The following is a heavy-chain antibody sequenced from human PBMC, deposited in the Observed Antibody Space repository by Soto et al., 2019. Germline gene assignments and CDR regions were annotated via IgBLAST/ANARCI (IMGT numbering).Heavy chain of an antibody. V-gene: IGHV1-8*01. D-gene: IGHD7-27*01. Sequence: QVQLVQSGAEVKKPGASVKVSCKASGYTFTSYDINWVRQATGQGLEWMGWMNPNSGNTGYAQKFQGRVTMTRHTSISTAYMELSSLRSKDTAVYSCARNTHHSGDFHYWGQGTLVTVSS. J-gene: IGHJ4*02. CDR1: GYTFTSYD. CDR3: ARNTHHSGDFHY. CDR2: MNPNSGNT.